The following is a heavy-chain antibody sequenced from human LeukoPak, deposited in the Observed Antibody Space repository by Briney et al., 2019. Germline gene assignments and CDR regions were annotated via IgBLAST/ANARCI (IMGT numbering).Heavy chain of an antibody. CDR1: GGSISSYY. CDR2: IYNSGST. V-gene: IGHV4-59*01. CDR3: ARALRLWGGNSGIAFDI. Sequence: SETLSLTCTVSGGSISSYYWGWIRQPPGKGLEWIGYIYNSGSTNYNHSLKSRVTISEDMSNNQFSLKLSSVTAADTAVYYCARALRLWGGNSGIAFDIWGQGTMVTVSS. D-gene: IGHD4-23*01. J-gene: IGHJ3*02.